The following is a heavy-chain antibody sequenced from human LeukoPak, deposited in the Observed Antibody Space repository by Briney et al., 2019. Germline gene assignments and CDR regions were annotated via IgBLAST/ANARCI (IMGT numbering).Heavy chain of an antibody. D-gene: IGHD6-13*01. CDR3: ARGQTFSSWYGPYYYYGMDV. V-gene: IGHV3-66*01. CDR2: IYSGGST. Sequence: GGSLRLSCAASGFTFSSNDMIWVRQAPGKGLEWVSVIYSGGSTYYADSVKGRFTISRDNSKNTLYLQMNSLRAEDTAVYYCARGQTFSSWYGPYYYYGMDVWGQGTTVTVSS. CDR1: GFTFSSND. J-gene: IGHJ6*02.